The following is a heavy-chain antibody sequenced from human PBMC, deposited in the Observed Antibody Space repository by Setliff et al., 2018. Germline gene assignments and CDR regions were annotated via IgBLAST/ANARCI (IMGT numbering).Heavy chain of an antibody. CDR3: ARGKSVTASNWFDP. CDR1: GGSISSSSYY. D-gene: IGHD5-18*01. Sequence: SETLSLTCTVSGGSISSSSYYWGWIRQPPGKGLEWIGSIYYSGSTYYNPSLKSRVTISVDTSKNQFSLKLSSVTAAGTAVYYCARGKSVTASNWFDPWGQGTLVTVSS. CDR2: IYYSGST. J-gene: IGHJ5*02. V-gene: IGHV4-39*07.